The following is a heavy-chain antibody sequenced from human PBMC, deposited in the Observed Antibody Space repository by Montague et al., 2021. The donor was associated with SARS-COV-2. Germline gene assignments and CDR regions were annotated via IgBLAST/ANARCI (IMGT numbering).Heavy chain of an antibody. Sequence: SETLSLTCIVSGSSVRSYYWSWIRQPPGKGLEWIGYIYDSGSTNYNPSXXSRVTISVDTSKNQFSLKLSSVTAADTAVYYCAREHWENYYDFWSGTNLASDYPYYGRDVWGQGTTVTVSS. J-gene: IGHJ6*02. CDR3: AREHWENYYDFWSGTNLASDYPYYGRDV. D-gene: IGHD3-3*01. CDR2: IYDSGST. V-gene: IGHV4-59*02. CDR1: GSSVRSYY.